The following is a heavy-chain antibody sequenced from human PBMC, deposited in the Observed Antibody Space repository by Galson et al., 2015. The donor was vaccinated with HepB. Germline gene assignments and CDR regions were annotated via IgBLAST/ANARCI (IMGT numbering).Heavy chain of an antibody. Sequence: SVKVSCKASGYTFTSYAMHWVRQAPGQRLEWMGWISAGNGNTKYSQKFQGRVTITRDTSASTAYMELSSLRSEDTAVYYCARDGDYDFWSGYRRIFDYWGQGTLVTVSS. CDR1: GYTFTSYA. CDR2: ISAGNGNT. J-gene: IGHJ4*02. V-gene: IGHV1-3*01. D-gene: IGHD3-3*01. CDR3: ARDGDYDFWSGYRRIFDY.